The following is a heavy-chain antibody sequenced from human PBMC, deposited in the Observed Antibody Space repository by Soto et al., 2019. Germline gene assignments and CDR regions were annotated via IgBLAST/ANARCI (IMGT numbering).Heavy chain of an antibody. V-gene: IGHV4-59*01. CDR2: IYYSGST. CDR1: GGSISSYY. CDR3: ARGRGDTAMAWYY. Sequence: QVQLQESGPGLVKPSETLSLTCTVSGGSISSYYWSWIRQSPGKGLEWIGYIYYSGSTKYNPSLKSRVTISVDTSKNQFSLKLSSVTAADTAVYYCARGRGDTAMAWYYWGRGTLVTVSS. D-gene: IGHD5-18*01. J-gene: IGHJ4*02.